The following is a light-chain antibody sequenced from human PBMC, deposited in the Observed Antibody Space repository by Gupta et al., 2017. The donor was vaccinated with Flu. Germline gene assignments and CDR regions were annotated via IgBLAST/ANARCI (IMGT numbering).Light chain of an antibody. V-gene: IGLV3-1*01. CDR3: QAWDSTTGV. CDR1: NLGDKY. J-gene: IGLJ1*01. CDR2: KDT. Sequence: SYELTQPPSVSVSPGQTASITCSGDNLGDKYACWYQQKPGQSPVLVIYKDTKRPSGIPERFSGSNSGNTATLTISGTQAMDKADYYCQAWDSTTGVFGTGTKVTVL.